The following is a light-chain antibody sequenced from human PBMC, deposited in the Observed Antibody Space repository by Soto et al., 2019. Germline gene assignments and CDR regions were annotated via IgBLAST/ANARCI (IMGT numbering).Light chain of an antibody. V-gene: IGKV2D-29*01. Sequence: EIVMTPTPLSLSVTPGQPASISCKSSQSLLQSDGKTYLYWYLQMPGKPPHLLIYVGSNRLSGVPERFSGSGSGTDFTLKISRVEAEDVGVYYCLQTIQVPLTFGGGTKVEIK. CDR3: LQTIQVPLT. J-gene: IGKJ4*01. CDR2: VGS. CDR1: QSLLQSDGKTY.